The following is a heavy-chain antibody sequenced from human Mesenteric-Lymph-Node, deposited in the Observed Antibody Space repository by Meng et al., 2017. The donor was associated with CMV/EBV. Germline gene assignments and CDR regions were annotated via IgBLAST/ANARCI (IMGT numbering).Heavy chain of an antibody. J-gene: IGHJ4*02. Sequence: VPLRGTRMLYTSETPDVTCAYSGGSVSGYYRDWICQSPEEGLEWIGEINHSGTTTYNPSFTSRIIISVDTSTNQISLNMSSVTSADTAVYYCARGPSYDILTGYFDYWAREPWSPSPQ. V-gene: IGHV4-34*01. D-gene: IGHD3-9*01. CDR2: INHSGTT. CDR1: GGSVSGYY. CDR3: ARGPSYDILTGYFDY.